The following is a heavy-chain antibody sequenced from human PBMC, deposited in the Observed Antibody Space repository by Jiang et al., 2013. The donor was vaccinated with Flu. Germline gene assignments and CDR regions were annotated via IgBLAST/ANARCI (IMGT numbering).Heavy chain of an antibody. CDR3: ARVRRWAAAGKYSLDP. V-gene: IGHV4-39*01. D-gene: IGHD6-13*01. J-gene: IGHJ5*02. CDR2: IYYSGST. CDR1: GGSISSSSYY. Sequence: LLKPSETLSLTCTVSGGSISSSSYYWGWIRQPPGKGLEWIGSIYYSGSTYYNPSLKSRVTISVDTSKNQFSLKLSSVTAADTAVYYCARVRRWAAAGKYSLDPWGQGTLVTVSS.